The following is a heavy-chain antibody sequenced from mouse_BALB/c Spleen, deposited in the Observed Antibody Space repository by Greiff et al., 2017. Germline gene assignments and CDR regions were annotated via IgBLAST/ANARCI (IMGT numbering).Heavy chain of an antibody. CDR1: GFSLSTSGMG. D-gene: IGHD1-1*01. CDR2: IYWDDDK. CDR3: ARSDSYYYGSSYNY. Sequence: QVTLKESGPGILQPSQTLSLTCSFSGFSLSTSGMGVSWIRQPSGKGLEWLAHIYWDDDKRYNPSLKSRLTISKDTSSNQVFLKITSVDTADTATYYCARSDSYYYGSSYNYWGQGTTLTVSS. J-gene: IGHJ2*01. V-gene: IGHV8-12*01.